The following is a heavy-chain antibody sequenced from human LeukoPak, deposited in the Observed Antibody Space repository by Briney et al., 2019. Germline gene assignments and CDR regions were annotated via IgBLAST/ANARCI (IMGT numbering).Heavy chain of an antibody. CDR2: ISYDGNNK. CDR3: ASPNYSLLDALDV. J-gene: IGHJ3*01. Sequence: GGSLRLSCAASGFTFSSYAMYWVRQAPGKGLEWVAFISYDGNNKYYADSVKGLFTISRDNSKNTLYLQVNSLRVEDTAVYYCASPNYSLLDALDVWGQGTMVTVSS. CDR1: GFTFSSYA. D-gene: IGHD1-7*01. V-gene: IGHV3-30-3*01.